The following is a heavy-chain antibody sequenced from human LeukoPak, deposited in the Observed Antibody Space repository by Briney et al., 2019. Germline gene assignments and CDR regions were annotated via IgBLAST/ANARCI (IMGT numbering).Heavy chain of an antibody. J-gene: IGHJ6*03. Sequence: GGSLRPSCVASGFTFSSYTTNWVRQAPGKGLEWVSSISSSSHYIYYADSVRGRFTISRDNAKNSLYLQMNSLRAEDTAVYYCARDGVAAADTFSYYYYMDVWGKGTTVTVSS. CDR2: ISSSSHYI. D-gene: IGHD6-13*01. CDR1: GFTFSSYT. V-gene: IGHV3-21*01. CDR3: ARDGVAAADTFSYYYYMDV.